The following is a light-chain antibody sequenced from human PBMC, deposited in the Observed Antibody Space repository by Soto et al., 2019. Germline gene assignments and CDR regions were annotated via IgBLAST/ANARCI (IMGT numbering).Light chain of an antibody. CDR1: QSISSY. V-gene: IGKV1-39*01. CDR3: QQSYSNPYT. Sequence: DIQMTQSPSSLSASVGDRVTITCRASQSISSYLNWYQQKPGKAPNLLIYAASSLQSGVPSRFSGSGSGTDFTLTISSLQPEDFATYYCQQSYSNPYTFGQGTKLEIK. J-gene: IGKJ2*01. CDR2: AAS.